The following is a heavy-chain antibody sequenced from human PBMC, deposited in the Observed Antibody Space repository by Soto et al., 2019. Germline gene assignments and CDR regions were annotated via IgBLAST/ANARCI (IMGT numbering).Heavy chain of an antibody. D-gene: IGHD3-3*01. CDR3: AHRVLRTVFGLVTTTAIYFVF. Sequence: QITLNESGPTQVKPRQTLTLTCTFSGFSLTTSGVGVGWIRQSPGKAPEWLALIYWDDDKRYSQSLKSRLTITKDTSKNQVVLTTADLDPADTATYYCAHRVLRTVFGLVTTTAIYFVFWGQGTPVAVSS. J-gene: IGHJ4*02. V-gene: IGHV2-5*02. CDR1: GFSLTTSGVG. CDR2: IYWDDDK.